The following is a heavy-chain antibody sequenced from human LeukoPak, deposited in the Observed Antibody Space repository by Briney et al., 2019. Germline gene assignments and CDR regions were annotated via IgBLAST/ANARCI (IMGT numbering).Heavy chain of an antibody. V-gene: IGHV4-4*07. Sequence: SETLSLTCTVSGGSISSYYWSWIRQPAGKGLEWIGRIYTSGSTNYNPSLKSRVTISVDTSKNQFSLKLSSVTAADTAVYYCARHRCSGGSCYPMNWFDPWGQGTLVTVSS. J-gene: IGHJ5*02. D-gene: IGHD2-15*01. CDR3: ARHRCSGGSCYPMNWFDP. CDR2: IYTSGST. CDR1: GGSISSYY.